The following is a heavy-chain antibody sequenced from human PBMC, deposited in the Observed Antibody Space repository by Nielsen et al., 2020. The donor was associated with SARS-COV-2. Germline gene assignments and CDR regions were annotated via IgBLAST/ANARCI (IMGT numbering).Heavy chain of an antibody. D-gene: IGHD3-10*01. CDR2: IYYGGRT. CDR1: GGSMSGSTYY. V-gene: IGHV4-39*07. Sequence: SETLSLTCTVSGGSMSGSTYYWGWIRQPPGKGLEWIGSIYYGGRTYYNPSLKSRVTISVDTSKNQFSLKLSSVTAADTAVYYCAQRFGEPYGMDVWGQGTTVTVSS. J-gene: IGHJ6*02. CDR3: AQRFGEPYGMDV.